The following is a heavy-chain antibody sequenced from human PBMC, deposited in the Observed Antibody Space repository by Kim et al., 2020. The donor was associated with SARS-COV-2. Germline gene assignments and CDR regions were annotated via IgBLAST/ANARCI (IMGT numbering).Heavy chain of an antibody. CDR3: ARGIGGRLHRD. Sequence: SETLSLTCTVSGGSISSYYWSWIQQPPGKGLEWIGYIYYSGSTNYNPSLKSRVTISVDTSKNQFSLKLSSVTAADTAVYYCARGIGGRLHRDWGQGTLVTVSS. J-gene: IGHJ4*02. D-gene: IGHD1-1*01. CDR2: IYYSGST. CDR1: GGSISSYY. V-gene: IGHV4-59*13.